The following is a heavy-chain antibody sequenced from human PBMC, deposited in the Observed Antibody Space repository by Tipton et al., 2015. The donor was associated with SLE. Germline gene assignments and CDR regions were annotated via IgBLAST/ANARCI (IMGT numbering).Heavy chain of an antibody. Sequence: TLSLTCTVSGGSISSHYWSWIRQPPGKGLEWIGYIYNSGSGNYNPSLKSRVTISVDTSKNQFSLKLSSVSAADMAVYYCARSDYYDSSGYYSNAFEIWGQGTMVSVSS. CDR2: IYNSGSG. V-gene: IGHV4-59*11. CDR1: GGSISSHY. J-gene: IGHJ3*02. CDR3: ARSDYYDSSGYYSNAFEI. D-gene: IGHD3-22*01.